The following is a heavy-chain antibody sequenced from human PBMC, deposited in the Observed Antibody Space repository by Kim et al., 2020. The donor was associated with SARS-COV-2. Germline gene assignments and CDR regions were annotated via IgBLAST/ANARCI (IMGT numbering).Heavy chain of an antibody. CDR1: GFTFSSYW. V-gene: IGHV3-7*03. CDR3: ARPGIRYYYGMDV. J-gene: IGHJ6*02. Sequence: LSLTCAASGFTFSSYWMSWVRQAPGKGLEWVANIKQDGSEKYYVDSVKGRFTISRDNAKNSLYPQMNSLRAEDTAVYYCARPGIRYYYGMDVWGQGTTVTVSS. D-gene: IGHD3-3*02. CDR2: IKQDGSEK.